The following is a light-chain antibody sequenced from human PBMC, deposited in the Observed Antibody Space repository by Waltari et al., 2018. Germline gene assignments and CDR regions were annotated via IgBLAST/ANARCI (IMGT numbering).Light chain of an antibody. CDR3: SSYAGTNNLV. CDR2: EVN. Sequence: QSALTQPPSASGSPGQSVTISSTGTSRDVVRYDFVPWYQQHPGKVPKLIIYEVNRRPSGVPDRFSGSKSGNTASLTVSGLRAEDEADYYCSSYAGTNNLVFGGGTKLTVL. CDR1: SRDVVRYDF. J-gene: IGLJ3*02. V-gene: IGLV2-8*01.